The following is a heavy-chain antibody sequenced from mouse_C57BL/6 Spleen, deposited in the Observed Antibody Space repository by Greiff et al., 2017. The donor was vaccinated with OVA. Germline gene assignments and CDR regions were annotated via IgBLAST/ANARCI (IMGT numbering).Heavy chain of an antibody. V-gene: IGHV6-6*01. CDR2: IRNKANNHAT. CDR1: GFTFSDAW. Sequence: DVMLVESGGGLVQPGGSMKLSCAASGFTFSDAWMDWVRQSPEKGLEWVAEIRNKANNHATYYAESVKGRFTISRDDSKSSVYLQMNSLRAEDTGIYYGTRLRPSYAMDYWGQGTSVTVSS. D-gene: IGHD1-2*01. CDR3: TRLRPSYAMDY. J-gene: IGHJ4*01.